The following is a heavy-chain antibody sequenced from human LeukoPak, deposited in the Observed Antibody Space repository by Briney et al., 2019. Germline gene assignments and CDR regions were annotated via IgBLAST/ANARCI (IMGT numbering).Heavy chain of an antibody. CDR3: ARGKLVRHWYFYL. V-gene: IGHV3-53*01. Sequence: GGSLRLSCVASGFTVSRHYMSWVRQAPGKGLEWVSVIYSSGTTYYADSVKGRFTISRDDSRNTLSLQMNSLKTEVTAVYFCARGKLVRHWYFYLWGRGTLVTVSA. CDR2: IYSSGTT. CDR1: GFTVSRHY. J-gene: IGHJ2*01. D-gene: IGHD6-13*01.